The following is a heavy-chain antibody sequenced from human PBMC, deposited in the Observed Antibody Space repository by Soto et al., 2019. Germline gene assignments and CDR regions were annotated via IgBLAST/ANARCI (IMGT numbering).Heavy chain of an antibody. J-gene: IGHJ5*02. CDR3: AKILDVPGWFDP. V-gene: IGHV3-23*01. D-gene: IGHD2-2*03. CDR1: GFTFSSYA. CDR2: ISGSGGST. Sequence: EVQLLESGGGLVQPGGSLRLSCAASGFTFSSYAMSWVRQAPGKGLEWVSAISGSGGSTYYADSVKGWFTISRDNSKNTLYLQMNSLRAEDTAVYYCAKILDVPGWFDPWGQGTLVTVSS.